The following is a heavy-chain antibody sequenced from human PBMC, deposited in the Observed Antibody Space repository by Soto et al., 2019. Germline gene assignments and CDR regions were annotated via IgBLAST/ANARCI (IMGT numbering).Heavy chain of an antibody. CDR1: GGSISSSTYY. V-gene: IGHV4-39*01. CDR2: IYNSGRT. D-gene: IGHD3-3*01. CDR3: AIRGDFWSAYYGLDV. Sequence: SETLSLTCTVSGGSISSSTYYWGWIRQPPGKGLEWIGSIYNSGRTYYNPSLKSRVTISVDTSKNQFSLKLRSVTAADTAVYYCAIRGDFWSAYYGLDVWGQGTTVT. J-gene: IGHJ6*02.